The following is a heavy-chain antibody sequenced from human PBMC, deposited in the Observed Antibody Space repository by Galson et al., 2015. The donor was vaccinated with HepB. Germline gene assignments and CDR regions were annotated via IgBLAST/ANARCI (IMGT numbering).Heavy chain of an antibody. J-gene: IGHJ3*02. CDR2: ISSNGGST. Sequence: SLRLSCAASGFTFSSYAMHWVRQAPGKGLEYVSAISSNGGSTYYANSVKGRFTISRDNSKNTLYLQMGSLRAEDMAVYYCARDIYPSHLAFDIWGQGTMVTVSS. D-gene: IGHD5/OR15-5a*01. CDR3: ARDIYPSHLAFDI. V-gene: IGHV3-64*01. CDR1: GFTFSSYA.